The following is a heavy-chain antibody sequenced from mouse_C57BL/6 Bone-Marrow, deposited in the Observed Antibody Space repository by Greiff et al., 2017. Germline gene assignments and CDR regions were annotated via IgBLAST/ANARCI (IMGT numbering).Heavy chain of an antibody. Sequence: QVQLQQSGAELARPGASVKLSCKACGYTFTSYGISWVKQRTGQGLEWIGEIYPRSGNTYYNEKFKGKATLTADKSSSTAYMELRSLTSEDSAVYFCARPWERGDWFAYWGQGTLVTVSA. V-gene: IGHV1-81*01. CDR3: ARPWERGDWFAY. CDR2: IYPRSGNT. J-gene: IGHJ3*01. D-gene: IGHD4-1*01. CDR1: GYTFTSYG.